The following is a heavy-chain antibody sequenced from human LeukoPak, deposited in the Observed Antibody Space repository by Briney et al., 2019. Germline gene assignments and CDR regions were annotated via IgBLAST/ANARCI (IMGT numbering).Heavy chain of an antibody. V-gene: IGHV3-21*01. CDR1: GFTFSSYG. J-gene: IGHJ6*02. CDR3: ARRIIGATYGMDV. Sequence: GGSLRLSCAASGFTFSSYGMHWVRQAPGKGLEWVSSISSSSSYIYYADSVKGRFTISRDNAKNSLFLQMNSLRAEDTAVYYCARRIIGATYGMDVWGQGTTVTVSS. D-gene: IGHD1-26*01. CDR2: ISSSSSYI.